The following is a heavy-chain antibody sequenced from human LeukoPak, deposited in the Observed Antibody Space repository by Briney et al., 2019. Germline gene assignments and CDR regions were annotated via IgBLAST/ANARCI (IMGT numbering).Heavy chain of an antibody. V-gene: IGHV1-69*01. CDR1: EGTFSSYA. D-gene: IGHD6-25*01. CDR2: IIPIFGTA. J-gene: IGHJ4*02. CDR3: ATWPSGSLELDY. Sequence: GSSVKVSCKASEGTFSSYAISWVRQAPGQGLEWMGGIIPIFGTANYAQKFQGRVTITADESTSTAYMELSSLRSEDTAVYYCATWPSGSLELDYWGQGTLVTVSS.